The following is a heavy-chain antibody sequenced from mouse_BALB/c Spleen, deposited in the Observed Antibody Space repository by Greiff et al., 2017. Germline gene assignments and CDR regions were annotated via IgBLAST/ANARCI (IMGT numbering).Heavy chain of an antibody. V-gene: IGHV5-4*02. D-gene: IGHD1-2*01. CDR1: GFTFSDYY. CDR2: ISDGGSYT. CDR3: ARDPTATEAMDY. J-gene: IGHJ4*01. Sequence: EVMLVESGGGLVKPGGSLKLSCAASGFTFSDYYMYWVRQTPEKRLEWVATISDGGSYTYYPDSVKGRFTISRDNAKNNLYLQMSSLKSEDTAMYYCARDPTATEAMDYWGQGTSVTVSS.